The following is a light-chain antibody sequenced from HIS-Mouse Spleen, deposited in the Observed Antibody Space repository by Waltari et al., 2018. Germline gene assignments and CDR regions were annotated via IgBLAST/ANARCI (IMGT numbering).Light chain of an antibody. J-gene: IGLJ2*01. CDR2: DVS. V-gene: IGLV2-11*01. CDR1: SSDVGGYNY. CDR3: CSYAGSYPVV. Sequence: QSALTQPRSVSGSPGQSVTISYTGTSSDVGGYNYVSWYQQHPGTAPKLMIYDVSKRPSGVPDRFSGPKSGNTASLTISGLQAEDEADYYCCSYAGSYPVVFGGGTKLTVL.